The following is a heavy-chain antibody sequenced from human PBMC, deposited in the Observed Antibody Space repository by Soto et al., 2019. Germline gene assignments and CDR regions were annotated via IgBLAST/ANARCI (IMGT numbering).Heavy chain of an antibody. J-gene: IGHJ4*02. CDR3: ARHHNFDY. V-gene: IGHV4-39*01. Sequence: SETLSLTCTVSGGSISSSIYYWGWIRQPPGKGLEWIGSIYYSGSTYYNPSLKSRVTISVDTSKNQFSLKLSSVTAADTAVYYCARHHNFDYWGQGTLVTVSS. CDR2: IYYSGST. CDR1: GGSISSSIYY.